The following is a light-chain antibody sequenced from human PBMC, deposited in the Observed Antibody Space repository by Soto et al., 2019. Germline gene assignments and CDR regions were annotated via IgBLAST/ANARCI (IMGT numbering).Light chain of an antibody. Sequence: IRMTQSPSSLSASSVDRVAITGGASQGISNYLAWYQQKPGKVPKLLIYAASTLQSGVPSRFSGSGSGTDFTLTISSLQPEDVATYYCQKYNSAPLTFGGGTKVDIK. V-gene: IGKV1-27*01. J-gene: IGKJ4*01. CDR2: AAS. CDR1: QGISNY. CDR3: QKYNSAPLT.